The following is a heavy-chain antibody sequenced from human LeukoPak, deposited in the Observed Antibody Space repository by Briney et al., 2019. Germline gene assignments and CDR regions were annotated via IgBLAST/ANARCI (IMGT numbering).Heavy chain of an antibody. J-gene: IGHJ4*02. V-gene: IGHV3-7*01. CDR3: AREGHRSSWSELDY. CDR1: GFTFSSYW. D-gene: IGHD6-13*01. CDR2: IKQDGSEK. Sequence: GGSLRLSCAASGFTFSSYWMSWVRQSPGKGLEWVANIKQDGSEKYYVDSVKGRFTISRDNAKNSLYLQMNSLRAEDTAVYYCAREGHRSSWSELDYWGQGTLVTVSS.